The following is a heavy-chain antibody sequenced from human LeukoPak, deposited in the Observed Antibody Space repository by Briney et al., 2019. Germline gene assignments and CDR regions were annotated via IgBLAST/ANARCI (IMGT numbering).Heavy chain of an antibody. CDR2: IYYSGST. Sequence: SETLSLTCTVSGGSISSSSYYWGWIRQPPGKGLEWIGSIYYSGSTNYNPSLKSRVTISVDTSKNQFSLKLSSVTAADTAVYYCARKRYFDWRYWYFDLWGRGTLVTVSS. J-gene: IGHJ2*01. CDR3: ARKRYFDWRYWYFDL. D-gene: IGHD3-9*01. V-gene: IGHV4-39*07. CDR1: GGSISSSSYY.